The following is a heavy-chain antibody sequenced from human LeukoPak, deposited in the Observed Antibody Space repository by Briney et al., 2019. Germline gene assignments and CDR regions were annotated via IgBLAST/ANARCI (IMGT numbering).Heavy chain of an antibody. CDR3: ARLVKFSYDYGGNTLFDY. V-gene: IGHV4-59*11. Sequence: PSETLSLTCTVSGGSISSHYWSWIRQPPGKGLEWIGYIYYSGSTNYNPSLKSRVTISVDTSENQFSLKLSSVTAADTAVYYCARLVKFSYDYGGNTLFDYWGQGTLVTVSS. CDR2: IYYSGST. D-gene: IGHD4-23*01. CDR1: GGSISSHY. J-gene: IGHJ4*02.